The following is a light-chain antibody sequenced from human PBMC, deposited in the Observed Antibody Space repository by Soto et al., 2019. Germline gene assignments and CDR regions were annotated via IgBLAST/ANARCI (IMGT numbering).Light chain of an antibody. CDR3: QQYGTLIT. V-gene: IGKV3-20*01. CDR1: QSLSSSY. J-gene: IGKJ5*01. CDR2: GSF. Sequence: EIVFPQSRATLTLSPGERATLSCRASQSLSSSYLAWYQRKPGQAPRLLIYGSFSRATGIPDRFSGSGSGTDFTLTISRLEPEDSAVYYCQQYGTLITFGQGTRLEIK.